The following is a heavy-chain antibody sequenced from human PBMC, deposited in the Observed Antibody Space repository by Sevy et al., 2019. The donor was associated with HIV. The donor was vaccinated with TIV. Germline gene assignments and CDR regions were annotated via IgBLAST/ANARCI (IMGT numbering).Heavy chain of an antibody. CDR1: GGSISSSHYY. CDR3: AIRRSTWTPWFDP. V-gene: IGHV4-39*01. D-gene: IGHD1-1*01. CDR2: IYYSGRP. J-gene: IGHJ5*02. Sequence: SETLSLTCTVSGGSISSSHYYWTWIRQPPGKGLEWIGSIYYSGRPYFNPSLESRLTMSLDTSKNQFSLKLSSTTARDTATYYCAIRRSTWTPWFDPWGLGTLVTVSS.